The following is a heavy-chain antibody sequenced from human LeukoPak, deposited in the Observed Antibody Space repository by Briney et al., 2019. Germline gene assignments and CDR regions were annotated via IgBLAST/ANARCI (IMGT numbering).Heavy chain of an antibody. CDR1: GFTFSSYA. V-gene: IGHV3-23*01. Sequence: GGSLRLSCAASGFTFSSYAMSWVRQAPGKGLEWVSAISGSGGSTYYADSVKGRFTISRDNSKNTLYLQMNSLRAEDTAVYYCALYSNSWYSPFDYWGQGTLVTVSS. CDR2: ISGSGGST. J-gene: IGHJ4*02. CDR3: ALYSNSWYSPFDY. D-gene: IGHD6-13*01.